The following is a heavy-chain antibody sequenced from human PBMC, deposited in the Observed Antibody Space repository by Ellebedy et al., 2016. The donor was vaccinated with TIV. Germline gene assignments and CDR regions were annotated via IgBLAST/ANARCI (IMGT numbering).Heavy chain of an antibody. CDR3: ARDLIPPDSSSWYRGKGNWFDP. D-gene: IGHD6-13*01. CDR1: GYTFTGYY. Sequence: AASVKVSCKASGYTFTGYYMHWVRQAPGQGLEWMGWINPNSGGTNYAQKFQGRVTMTRDTSISTAYMELSRLRSDDTAVYYCARDLIPPDSSSWYRGKGNWFDPWGQGTLVTVSS. CDR2: INPNSGGT. V-gene: IGHV1-2*02. J-gene: IGHJ5*02.